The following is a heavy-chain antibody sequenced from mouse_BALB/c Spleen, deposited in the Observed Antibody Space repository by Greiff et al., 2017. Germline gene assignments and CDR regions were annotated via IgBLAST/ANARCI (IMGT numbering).Heavy chain of an antibody. CDR3: ARRGGNYYFDY. V-gene: IGHV1S137*01. CDR2: ISTSYGDA. CDR1: GYTFTDYA. D-gene: IGHD2-1*01. J-gene: IGHJ2*01. Sequence: VQLQQSGAELVRPGVSVKISCKGSGYTFTDYAMHWVKQSHAKSLEWIGVISTSYGDASYNQKFKGKATMTVDKSSSTAYMELARLTSEDSAIYYCARRGGNYYFDYWGQGTTPTVSS.